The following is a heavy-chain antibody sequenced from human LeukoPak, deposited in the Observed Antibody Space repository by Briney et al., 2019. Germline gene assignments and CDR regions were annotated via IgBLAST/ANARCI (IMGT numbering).Heavy chain of an antibody. CDR2: ISGYQGST. CDR3: ARSGLGTITAGPLN. D-gene: IGHD5-24*01. J-gene: IGHJ4*02. CDR1: GYTFTNYG. V-gene: IGHV1-18*01. Sequence: ASVKVSCKASGYTFTNYGITWVRQAAGQGLEWMGWISGYQGSTKNAQNFQGRVTMTIDTSTSTAYMDLGSLRSYDTAIYFCARSGLGTITAGPLNRGQGTMVGVSS.